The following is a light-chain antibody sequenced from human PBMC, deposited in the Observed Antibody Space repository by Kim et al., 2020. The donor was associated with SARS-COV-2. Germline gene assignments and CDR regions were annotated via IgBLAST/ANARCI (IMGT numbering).Light chain of an antibody. V-gene: IGKV3-20*01. CDR2: GAS. CDR3: HQFGGSPRT. CDR1: QSRSSTY. J-gene: IGKJ1*01. Sequence: SPGERATLSGRASQSRSSTYLAWYQQKPGQPPRLLIYGASSRATGIPDRFSGSGSGTDFTLTISRLESEDFAVYYCHQFGGSPRTFGQGTKVDIK.